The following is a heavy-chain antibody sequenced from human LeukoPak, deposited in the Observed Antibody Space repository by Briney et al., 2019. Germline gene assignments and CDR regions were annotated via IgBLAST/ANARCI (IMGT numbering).Heavy chain of an antibody. J-gene: IGHJ4*02. D-gene: IGHD3-3*01. CDR1: GYTFTSYY. CDR3: ARVHDFWSGLFDY. CDR2: INPLGGST. Sequence: ASVKHSCKASGYTFTSYYIHWVRQAPGQGLEWMGIINPLGGSTTYAHKFQDRVTMTRDTSTSTVYMELSSLRSEDTAVYYCARVHDFWSGLFDYWDQRTLVTVSS. V-gene: IGHV1-46*01.